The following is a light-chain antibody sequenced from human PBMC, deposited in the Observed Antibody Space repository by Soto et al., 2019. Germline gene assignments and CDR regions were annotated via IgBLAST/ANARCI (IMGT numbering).Light chain of an antibody. Sequence: DIQMTQSPSSLSASVGDRVTITCRASQTIDTYLNWYQQNPGKAPKLLIYAASTLQNGVPSTFSGSGSGTAFTLTISSLQPEDFATSYCQQSTGIPYTFGQGTKLEIK. CDR2: AAS. V-gene: IGKV1-39*01. J-gene: IGKJ2*01. CDR1: QTIDTY. CDR3: QQSTGIPYT.